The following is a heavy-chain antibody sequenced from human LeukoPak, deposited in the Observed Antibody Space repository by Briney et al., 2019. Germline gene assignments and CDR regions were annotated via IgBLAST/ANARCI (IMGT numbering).Heavy chain of an antibody. CDR3: AKETNYYDSSGYYLDY. V-gene: IGHV3-23*01. J-gene: IGHJ4*02. D-gene: IGHD3-22*01. CDR2: ISGSGGST. CDR1: GFTFSNYA. Sequence: GGSLRLSCAASGFTFSNYAMSWVRQAPGKGLEWVSAISGSGGSTYYADSVKGRFTISRDNSKNTLYLQMNSLRAEDTAVYYCAKETNYYDSSGYYLDYWGQGTLVTVSS.